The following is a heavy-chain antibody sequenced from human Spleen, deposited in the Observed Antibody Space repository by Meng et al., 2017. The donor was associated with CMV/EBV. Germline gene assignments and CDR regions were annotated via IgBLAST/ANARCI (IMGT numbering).Heavy chain of an antibody. D-gene: IGHD3-3*01. CDR1: GGIFNNYA. V-gene: IGHV1-69*05. CDR3: ARCDFWSGCDY. Sequence: SVKVSCKASGGIFNNYAISWVRQAPGEGLEWMGGIIPIFLTPNYAQKFQDRLTITTDESTSTAYMELSSLRSEDTAVYYCARCDFWSGCDYWGQGTLVTVSS. CDR2: IIPIFLTP. J-gene: IGHJ4*02.